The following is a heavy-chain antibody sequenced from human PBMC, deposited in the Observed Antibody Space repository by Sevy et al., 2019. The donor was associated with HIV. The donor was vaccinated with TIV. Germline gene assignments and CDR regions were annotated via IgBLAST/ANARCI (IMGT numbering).Heavy chain of an antibody. J-gene: IGHJ4*02. Sequence: GGSLRLSCTASGFTFGDYCMSWVRQAPGKGLEWVAFLKSKAYGGSVDHAASVKGRFTSSRDDSKSIAYLQMNDVNTGDTRVYYCTRGKGAQSIFDYWGQGALVTVSS. V-gene: IGHV3-49*04. CDR3: TRGKGAQSIFDY. CDR1: GFTFGDYC. D-gene: IGHD3-16*01. CDR2: LKSKAYGGSV.